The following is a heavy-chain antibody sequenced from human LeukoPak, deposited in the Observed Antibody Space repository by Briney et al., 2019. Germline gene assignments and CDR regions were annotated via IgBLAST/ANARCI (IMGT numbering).Heavy chain of an antibody. CDR1: GFTFSRYW. J-gene: IGHJ4*02. CDR3: ARQRYSDY. CDR2: IKEDGSEN. Sequence: GGSLRLSCAASGFTFSRYWMTWVRQAPGKGLEWVANIKEDGSENSYVESVKGRFIISRDNAKNSLYLQLNSLRAEDTAVYFCARQRYSDYWGQGTLVTVSS. D-gene: IGHD1-1*01. V-gene: IGHV3-7*01.